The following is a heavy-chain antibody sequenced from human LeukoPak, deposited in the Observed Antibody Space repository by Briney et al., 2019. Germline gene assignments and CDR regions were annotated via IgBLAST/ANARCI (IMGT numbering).Heavy chain of an antibody. D-gene: IGHD1-1*01. J-gene: IGHJ4*02. CDR3: AKVGRSTCPGY. V-gene: IGHV3-48*03. CDR2: IDSSSSSI. Sequence: PGGSLRLSCAASGFTFSTCEMNWVRQAPGKGLEWVSYIDSSSSSIYYADSVKGRFTISRDNAKNSLYLQMNSLRAEDTAVYYCAKVGRSTCPGYWGQGTLVTVSS. CDR1: GFTFSTCE.